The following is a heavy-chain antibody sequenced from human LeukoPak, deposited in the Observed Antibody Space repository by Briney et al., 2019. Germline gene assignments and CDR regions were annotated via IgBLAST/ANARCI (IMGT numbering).Heavy chain of an antibody. V-gene: IGHV3-23*01. J-gene: IGHJ3*02. D-gene: IGHD3-10*01. CDR1: GFTFSSYA. Sequence: GGSLRLSCAASGFTFSSYAMSWVRQAPGKGLEWVSAISGSGGSTYYADSVKGRFTISRDNSKNTLYLQMNSLRAEDTAVYYCAYLEIGESYAFDIWGQGTMVTVSS. CDR2: ISGSGGST. CDR3: AYLEIGESYAFDI.